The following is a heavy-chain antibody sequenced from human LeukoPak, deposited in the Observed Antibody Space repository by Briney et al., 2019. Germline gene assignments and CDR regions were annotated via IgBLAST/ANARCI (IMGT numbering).Heavy chain of an antibody. J-gene: IGHJ4*02. CDR2: ISGSGGST. V-gene: IGHV3-23*01. CDR1: GFTFSSYA. Sequence: PGAPLRLSCAASGFTFSSYAMSWVRQAPGKGLEWVSAISGSGGSTYYADSVKGRFTISRDNSKNTLYLQMNSLRAEDTAVYYCAKAAAITIFGVVIVNFDYWGQGTLVTVSS. CDR3: AKAAAITIFGVVIVNFDY. D-gene: IGHD3-3*01.